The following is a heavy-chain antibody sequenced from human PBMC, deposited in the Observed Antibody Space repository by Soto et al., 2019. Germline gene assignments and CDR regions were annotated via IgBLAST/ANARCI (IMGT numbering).Heavy chain of an antibody. J-gene: IGHJ6*02. D-gene: IGHD2-2*01. CDR1: GFTFSNAW. Sequence: EVQLVESGGGLVKPGGSLRLSCAASGFTFSNAWMNWVRQAPGKGLEWVGRIKSKTDGGTTDYAAPVKGRFTISRDDSKNTLYLQMNSLKTEDTAVYYCTTGLTDIVVVPAATAYYYGMDVWGQGNTVTVSS. CDR3: TTGLTDIVVVPAATAYYYGMDV. CDR2: IKSKTDGGTT. V-gene: IGHV3-15*07.